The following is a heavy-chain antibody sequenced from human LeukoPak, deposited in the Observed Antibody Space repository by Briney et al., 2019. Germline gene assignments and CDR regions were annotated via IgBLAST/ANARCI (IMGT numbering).Heavy chain of an antibody. CDR1: GGSISSYY. V-gene: IGHV4-4*07. J-gene: IGHJ2*01. CDR2: IYTSGST. Sequence: SETLSLTCTVSGGSISSYYLSWIRQPAGKGLEWIGRIYTSGSTNYNPSLKSRVTMSVDTSKNQFSLKLSSVTAADTAVYYCARGRGGAIQRSRYFDLWGRGTLVTVSS. D-gene: IGHD3-16*01. CDR3: ARGRGGAIQRSRYFDL.